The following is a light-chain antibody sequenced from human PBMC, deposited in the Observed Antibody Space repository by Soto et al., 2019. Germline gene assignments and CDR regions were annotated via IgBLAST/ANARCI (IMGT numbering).Light chain of an antibody. V-gene: IGLV1-44*01. Sequence: QSVLTQPPSASGTPGQRVTISCSGSSSNIGRNTVNWYQQLPGTAPKLLIYSNNQQPSGVPDRFSGSTSGTSASLAISGLQSEDEADYYCAAWDDSLNGGVFGGGTQLTVL. J-gene: IGLJ3*02. CDR1: SSNIGRNT. CDR2: SNN. CDR3: AAWDDSLNGGV.